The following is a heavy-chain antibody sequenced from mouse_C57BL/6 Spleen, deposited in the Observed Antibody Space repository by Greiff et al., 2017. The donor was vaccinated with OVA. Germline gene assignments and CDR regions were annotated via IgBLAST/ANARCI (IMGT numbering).Heavy chain of an antibody. CDR1: GYTFTDYY. CDR2: INPNNGGT. J-gene: IGHJ2*01. V-gene: IGHV1-26*01. D-gene: IGHD1-1*01. Sequence: EVQLQQSGPELVKPGASVKISCKASGYTFTDYYMNWVKQSHGKSLEWIGDINPNNGGTSYNQKFKGKATLTVDKSSSTAYMELRSLTSEDSAVYYCARILPSRVPYYFDYWGQGTTLTVSS. CDR3: ARILPSRVPYYFDY.